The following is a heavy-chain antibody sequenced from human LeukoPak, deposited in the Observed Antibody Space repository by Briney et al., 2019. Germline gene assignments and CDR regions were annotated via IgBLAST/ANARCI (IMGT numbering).Heavy chain of an antibody. D-gene: IGHD6-13*01. J-gene: IGHJ4*02. CDR2: ISGSDGST. Sequence: GRSLRLSCAGSGFTFSTYAMTWVRQAPGKGLEWVSAISGSDGSTFYADSVKGRFTISRDNSKNTLYLQMNSLRADDTAVYYCAKAPSSSIYIGGDYWGQGTLVTVSS. V-gene: IGHV3-23*01. CDR1: GFTFSTYA. CDR3: AKAPSSSIYIGGDY.